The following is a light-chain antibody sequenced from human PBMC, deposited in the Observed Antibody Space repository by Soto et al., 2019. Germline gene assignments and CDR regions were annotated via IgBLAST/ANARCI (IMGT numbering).Light chain of an antibody. CDR3: LQHNSYPYT. J-gene: IGKJ2*01. Sequence: DIQMTQSPSSLSASVGDRVTITCRASQGISNLLGWFQHKPGKAPKRLIYAASSLQGGVPSRFSGSGSCTEFTLTITGLQPEDFADYYCLQHNSYPYTFGQGTKLEIK. V-gene: IGKV1-17*01. CDR2: AAS. CDR1: QGISNL.